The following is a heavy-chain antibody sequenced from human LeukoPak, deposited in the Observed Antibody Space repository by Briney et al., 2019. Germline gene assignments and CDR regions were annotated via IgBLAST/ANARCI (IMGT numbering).Heavy chain of an antibody. Sequence: RGSLRLSCEASGFTFSNYWMHWVRQAPGKGLMWVSQISTDGSQTFYADSVKGRFTISRDNAKNTLFLQMDSLRPEDTAVYYCVRSLRSADFWGQGTLVTVSS. CDR3: VRSLRSADF. J-gene: IGHJ4*02. V-gene: IGHV3-74*01. CDR1: GFTFSNYW. CDR2: ISTDGSQT.